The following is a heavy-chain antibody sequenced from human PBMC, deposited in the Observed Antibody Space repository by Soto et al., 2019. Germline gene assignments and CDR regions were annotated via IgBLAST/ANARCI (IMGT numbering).Heavy chain of an antibody. CDR3: AREERKGIISWFDP. CDR1: GGSINSGRSS. Sequence: LSLTCSVSGGSINSGRSSWNWIRQSPGKGLEWIAYIYHSGSTYYNPSLKSRVTISVDRSENQFSLKLTSVTAADTAVYFCAREERKGIISWFDPWGQGTPVTVSS. J-gene: IGHJ5*02. D-gene: IGHD2-21*01. V-gene: IGHV4-30-2*06. CDR2: IYHSGST.